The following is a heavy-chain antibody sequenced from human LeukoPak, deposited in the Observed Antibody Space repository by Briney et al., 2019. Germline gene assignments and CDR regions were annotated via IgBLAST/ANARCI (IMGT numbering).Heavy chain of an antibody. D-gene: IGHD6-13*01. CDR3: ARDRSSWYPRPLDY. Sequence: GGSLRLSCAASGFTFDDYAMHWVRQAPGKGLEWVSGISWNSGSIGYADSVKGRFTISRDNAKNSLYLQMNSLRAEDTAVYYCARDRSSWYPRPLDYWGQGTLVTVSS. CDR1: GFTFDDYA. V-gene: IGHV3-9*01. J-gene: IGHJ4*02. CDR2: ISWNSGSI.